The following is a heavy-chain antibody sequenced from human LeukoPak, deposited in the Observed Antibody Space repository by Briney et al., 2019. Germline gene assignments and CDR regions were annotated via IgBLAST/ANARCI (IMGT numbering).Heavy chain of an antibody. Sequence: GGSLRLSCAASGFTFSSYEMNWVRQAPGKGLEWVSYISSSGSTIYYADSVKGRFTISRDNAKNSLYLQMNSLRAEDTAVYYCARDPNYYDSSGPSDAFDIWGQGTMVTVSS. D-gene: IGHD3-22*01. J-gene: IGHJ3*02. CDR2: ISSSGSTI. CDR1: GFTFSSYE. CDR3: ARDPNYYDSSGPSDAFDI. V-gene: IGHV3-48*03.